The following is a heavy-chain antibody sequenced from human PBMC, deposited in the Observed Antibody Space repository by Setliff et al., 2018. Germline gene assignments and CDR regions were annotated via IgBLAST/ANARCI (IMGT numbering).Heavy chain of an antibody. CDR3: ARWTARAVDN. CDR2: IKQDGSDK. J-gene: IGHJ4*02. Sequence: GGSLRLSCAASGFTFSDYYMSWIRQAPGKGLEWVANIKQDGSDKYYVGSVKGRFTISRDNAKNSLYLQMSSLRAEDTAVYYCARWTARAVDNWGQGTLVTVSS. CDR1: GFTFSDYY. V-gene: IGHV3-7*03. D-gene: IGHD6-6*01.